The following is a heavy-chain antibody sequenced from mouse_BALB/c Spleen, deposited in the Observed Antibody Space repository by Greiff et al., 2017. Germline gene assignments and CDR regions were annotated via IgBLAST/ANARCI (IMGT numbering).Heavy chain of an antibody. CDR2: ISYSGST. V-gene: IGHV3-2*02. Sequence: EVHLVESGPGLVKPSQSLSLTCTVTGYSITSDYAWNWIRQFPGNKLEWMGYISYSGSTSYNPSLKSRISITRDTSKNQFFLQLNSVTTEDTATYYCAYNRYGAWFAYWGQGTLVTVSA. CDR1: GYSITSDYA. CDR3: AYNRYGAWFAY. J-gene: IGHJ3*01. D-gene: IGHD2-14*01.